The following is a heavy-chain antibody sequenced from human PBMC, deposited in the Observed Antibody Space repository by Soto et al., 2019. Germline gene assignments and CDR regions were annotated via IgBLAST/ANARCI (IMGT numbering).Heavy chain of an antibody. CDR3: AKPLFHAGYGDYYDLDY. J-gene: IGHJ4*02. CDR1: GFSVSSNY. CDR2: ISYDGSNK. Sequence: PGGSLRLSCAASGFSVSSNYMSWVRQAPGKGLEWVSVISYDGSNKYYADSVRGRFTISRDNSKNTLYLQMNSLRAEDTAVYYCAKPLFHAGYGDYYDLDYWGQGTLVTVSS. D-gene: IGHD4-17*01. V-gene: IGHV3-30*18.